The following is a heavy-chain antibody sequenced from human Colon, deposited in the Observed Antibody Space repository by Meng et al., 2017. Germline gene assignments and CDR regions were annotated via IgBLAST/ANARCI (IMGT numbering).Heavy chain of an antibody. J-gene: IGHJ5*02. Sequence: VQLPESGPGLVRPPATLSLTFTASGASFSSDSHYWSWIRQSPGKGLEWIGYIYYTGNTNYNPSLASRVSMSLDTSKNHFSLHLTSVTAADTAIYYCARVNGDFDEAWFDPWGQGTLVTVSS. D-gene: IGHD4-17*01. V-gene: IGHV4-61*03. CDR3: ARVNGDFDEAWFDP. CDR1: GASFSSDSHY. CDR2: IYYTGNT.